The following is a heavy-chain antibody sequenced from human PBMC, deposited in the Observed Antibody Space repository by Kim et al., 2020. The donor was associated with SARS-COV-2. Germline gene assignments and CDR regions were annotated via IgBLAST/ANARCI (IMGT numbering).Heavy chain of an antibody. V-gene: IGHV3-9*01. D-gene: IGHD3-10*01. J-gene: IGHJ6*03. Sequence: YADSVKGRFTISRDNAKNSLYLQMNSLRAEDTALYYCAKAGDYYYYYMDVWGKGTTVTVSS. CDR3: AKAGDYYYYYMDV.